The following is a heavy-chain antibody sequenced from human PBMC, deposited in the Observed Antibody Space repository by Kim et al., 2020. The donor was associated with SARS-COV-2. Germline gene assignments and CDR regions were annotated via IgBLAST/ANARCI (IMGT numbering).Heavy chain of an antibody. J-gene: IGHJ5*02. CDR3: ASSRIAAAGTGWLPFDP. CDR1: GGTFSSYA. Sequence: SVKVSCKASGGTFSSYAISWVRQAPGQGLEWMGGIIPIFGTANYAQKFQGRVTITADESTSTAYMELSSLRSEDTAVYYCASSRIAAAGTGWLPFDPWGQGTLVTVSS. V-gene: IGHV1-69*13. D-gene: IGHD6-13*01. CDR2: IIPIFGTA.